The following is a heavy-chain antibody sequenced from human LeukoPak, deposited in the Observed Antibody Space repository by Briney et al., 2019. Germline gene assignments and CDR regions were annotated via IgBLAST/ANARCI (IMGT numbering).Heavy chain of an antibody. CDR1: AYTFTGYY. J-gene: IGHJ4*02. Sequence: ASVKVSCKASAYTFTGYYMHWVRQAPGQGLEWMGWINPNSGGTNYAQKFQGRVTMTRDTSISTAYMELSRLRSDDTAVYYCARARGRYLILDYWGQGTLVTVSS. V-gene: IGHV1-2*02. CDR3: ARARGRYLILDY. D-gene: IGHD3-16*01. CDR2: INPNSGGT.